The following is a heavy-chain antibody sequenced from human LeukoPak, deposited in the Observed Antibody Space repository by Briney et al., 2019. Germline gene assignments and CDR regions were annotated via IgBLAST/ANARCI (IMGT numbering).Heavy chain of an antibody. CDR3: ARSPAGYSSGGSCLNNWFDP. CDR2: ISYDGSNK. V-gene: IGHV3-30-3*01. Sequence: GGSLRLSCAASGFTFSSYAMHWVRQAPGKGLEWVAVISYDGSNKYYADSVKGRFTISRDNSKNTLYLQMNSLRAEDTAVYYCARSPAGYSSGGSCLNNWFDPWGQGTLVTVSS. J-gene: IGHJ5*02. CDR1: GFTFSSYA. D-gene: IGHD2-15*01.